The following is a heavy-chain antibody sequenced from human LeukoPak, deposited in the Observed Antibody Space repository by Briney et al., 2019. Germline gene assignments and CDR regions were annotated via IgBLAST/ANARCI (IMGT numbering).Heavy chain of an antibody. CDR2: VNPNSGGT. Sequence: GASVKVSCKASGYTFTTYYMHWVRQAPGQGREWRGWVNPNSGGTNYAQKFQGRVTMTRDTSISTAYMELSRMRIDDTAVYYCARDDGGNTGYENFDYWGQGTLVTVSS. CDR1: GYTFTTYY. J-gene: IGHJ4*02. D-gene: IGHD5-12*01. V-gene: IGHV1-2*02. CDR3: ARDDGGNTGYENFDY.